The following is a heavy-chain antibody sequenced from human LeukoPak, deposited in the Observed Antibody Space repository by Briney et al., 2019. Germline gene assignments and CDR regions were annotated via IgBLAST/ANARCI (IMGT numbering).Heavy chain of an antibody. J-gene: IGHJ4*02. CDR2: ISSSSSYI. CDR3: ARGSRYSSNWYLTPADY. V-gene: IGHV3-21*01. CDR1: GFTFSSYS. D-gene: IGHD6-13*01. Sequence: PGGSLRLSCAASGFTFSSYSMNWVRQAPGKGLEWVSSISSSSSYIYYADSVKGRFTISRDHAKNSLYLQMNSLRAEDTAVYYCARGSRYSSNWYLTPADYWGQGTLVTVSS.